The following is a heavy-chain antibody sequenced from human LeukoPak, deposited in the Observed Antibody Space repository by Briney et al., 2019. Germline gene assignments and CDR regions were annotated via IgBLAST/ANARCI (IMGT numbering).Heavy chain of an antibody. Sequence: GGSLRLSCASSGFILTSFAMSWVRQAPGKGLEWVSSISSPGGTTYYADSVKGRFTISRDNSKNTLYLQMNSLRAEDTAVYYCAKEVRGAHYYDSSGWAGFYGMDVWGQGTTVTVSS. CDR2: ISSPGGTT. V-gene: IGHV3-23*01. CDR1: GFILTSFA. D-gene: IGHD3-22*01. J-gene: IGHJ6*02. CDR3: AKEVRGAHYYDSSGWAGFYGMDV.